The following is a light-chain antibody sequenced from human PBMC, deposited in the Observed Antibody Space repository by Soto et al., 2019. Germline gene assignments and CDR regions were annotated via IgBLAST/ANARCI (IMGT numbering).Light chain of an antibody. Sequence: EIVLTQSPGTLSLSPGDRATLSCRVSQIISSAYLAWYQQRPGQAPRLLIYASSSRATGIPDRFSGSGSGTDFTLTISRLEPEDFAVYYCQQCGSSLPWTFGQGTKVEMK. CDR1: QIISSAY. V-gene: IGKV3-20*01. J-gene: IGKJ1*01. CDR3: QQCGSSLPWT. CDR2: ASS.